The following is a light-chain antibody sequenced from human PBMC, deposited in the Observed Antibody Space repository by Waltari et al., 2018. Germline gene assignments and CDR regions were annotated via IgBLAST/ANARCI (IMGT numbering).Light chain of an antibody. CDR3: YSYAGSANGV. CDR2: GVT. CDR1: SSDVGGYNL. V-gene: IGLV2-23*02. Sequence: QSALTQPASVSGSPGQSITISCTVTSSDVGGYNLVSWYQQHPDKAPKLVIYGVTKQPSGVSDRFSGSKSGNADSLTISGLQAEDEADYYCYSYAGSANGVFGGGTTLTVL. J-gene: IGLJ3*02.